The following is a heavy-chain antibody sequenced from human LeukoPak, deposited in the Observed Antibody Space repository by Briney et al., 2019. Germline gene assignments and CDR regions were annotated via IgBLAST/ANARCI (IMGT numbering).Heavy chain of an antibody. CDR3: ARMAYCTNGVCYTEGFYYYYMDV. D-gene: IGHD2-8*01. V-gene: IGHV3-30*04. CDR1: GFTFSIYA. Sequence: GGSLRLSCAASGFTFSIYAMHWVRQAPGKGLEWVAVISYDGSDKYYADSVKGRFTISRDNSKNTLYLQMNSLRLEDTAVYYCARMAYCTNGVCYTEGFYYYYMDVWGKGTTVTVSS. CDR2: ISYDGSDK. J-gene: IGHJ6*03.